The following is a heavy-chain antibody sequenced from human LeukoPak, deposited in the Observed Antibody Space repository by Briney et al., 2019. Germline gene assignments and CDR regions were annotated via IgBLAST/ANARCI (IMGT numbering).Heavy chain of an antibody. V-gene: IGHV1-2*06. CDR3: ARGRVVGANWFDP. CDR1: GYTFTSYG. CDR2: INPNSGGT. D-gene: IGHD1-26*01. Sequence: GASVKVSCKASGYTFTSYGISWVRQAPGQGLEWMGRINPNSGGTNYAQKFQGRVTMTRDTSISTAYMELSRLRSDDTAVYYCARGRVVGANWFDPWGQGTLVTVSS. J-gene: IGHJ5*02.